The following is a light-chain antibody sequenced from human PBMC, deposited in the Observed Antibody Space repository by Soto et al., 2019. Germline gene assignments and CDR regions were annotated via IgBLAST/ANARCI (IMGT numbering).Light chain of an antibody. CDR2: GAS. Sequence: ETAMTQYPATLSVSPGERAALSCRASQSVISNLAWYHQKPGQAPRLLIYGASIRATGIPARFSGSGSGTEFTLTISSLQSEDFAVYYCQQYNNWAGTFGQGTKVDIK. J-gene: IGKJ1*01. CDR3: QQYNNWAGT. V-gene: IGKV3-15*01. CDR1: QSVISN.